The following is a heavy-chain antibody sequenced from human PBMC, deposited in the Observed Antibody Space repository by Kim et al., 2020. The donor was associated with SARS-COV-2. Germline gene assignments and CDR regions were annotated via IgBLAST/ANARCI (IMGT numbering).Heavy chain of an antibody. Sequence: SETLSLTCTVSGGSISSYYWSWIRQPPGKGLEWIGYIYYSGSTNYNPSLKSRVTISVDTSKNQFSLKLSSVTAADTAVYYCVSGYYDILTGYYRGQGTLVTVSS. CDR1: GGSISSYY. CDR3: VSGYYDILTGYY. J-gene: IGHJ4*02. CDR2: IYYSGST. V-gene: IGHV4-59*01. D-gene: IGHD3-9*01.